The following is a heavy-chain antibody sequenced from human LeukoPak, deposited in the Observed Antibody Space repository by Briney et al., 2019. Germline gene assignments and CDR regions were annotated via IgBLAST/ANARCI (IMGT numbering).Heavy chain of an antibody. Sequence: SETLSLTCTVSGGSISSYYWSWIRQPPGKGLEWIGYIYYSGSTNYNPSLKSRVTISVDTSKNQFSLKLSSVTAADTAVYYCARHKDGSNVAGTTYLDYWGQGTLVTVSS. J-gene: IGHJ4*02. CDR2: IYYSGST. V-gene: IGHV4-59*08. CDR3: ARHKDGSNVAGTTYLDY. D-gene: IGHD6-19*01. CDR1: GGSISSYY.